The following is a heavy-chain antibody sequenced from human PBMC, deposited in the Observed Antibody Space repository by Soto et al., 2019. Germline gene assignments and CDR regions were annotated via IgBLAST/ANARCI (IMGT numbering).Heavy chain of an antibody. CDR3: ARASVRGYYYYYGMDV. V-gene: IGHV1-2*04. J-gene: IGHJ6*02. CDR2: INPNSGGT. CDR1: GYTFTGYY. D-gene: IGHD3-10*02. Sequence: QVQLVQSGAEVKKPGASVKVSCKASGYTFTGYYMHWVRQAPGQGLEWMGWINPNSGGTNYAQKFQGWVTMTRDTSISTAYMELSRLRSDDTAVYYCARASVRGYYYYYGMDVWGQGTTVTVSS.